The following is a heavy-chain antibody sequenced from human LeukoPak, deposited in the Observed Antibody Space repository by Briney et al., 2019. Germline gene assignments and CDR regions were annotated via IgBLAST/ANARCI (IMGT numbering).Heavy chain of an antibody. V-gene: IGHV6-1*01. J-gene: IGHJ3*02. D-gene: IGHD6-13*01. CDR1: GDSVSSNSAA. Sequence: SQTLSLTCAISGDSVSSNSAAWNWIRQSPSRGLEWLGRTYYRSKWYNDSVVSVKSRITINPDTSKNQFSLQLKSVTPEDTAVYYCARDLPYSSSWYPPDAFDIWGQGTMVTVSS. CDR2: TYYRSKWYN. CDR3: ARDLPYSSSWYPPDAFDI.